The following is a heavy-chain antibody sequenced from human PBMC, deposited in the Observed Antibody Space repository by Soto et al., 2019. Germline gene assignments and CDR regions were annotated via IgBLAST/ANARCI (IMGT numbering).Heavy chain of an antibody. CDR1: GGSFSGYY. D-gene: IGHD3-3*01. CDR3: ASKAIFGVVISTNWFDT. Sequence: SETLSLTCAVYGGSFSGYYWSWIRQPPGKGLEWIGEINHSGSTNYNPSLKSRVTISVDTSKNQFSLKLSSVTAADTAVYYCASKAIFGVVISTNWFDTWGKGNLVTVSS. J-gene: IGHJ5*02. CDR2: INHSGST. V-gene: IGHV4-34*01.